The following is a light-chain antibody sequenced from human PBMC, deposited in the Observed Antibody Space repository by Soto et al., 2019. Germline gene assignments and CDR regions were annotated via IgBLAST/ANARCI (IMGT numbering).Light chain of an antibody. V-gene: IGKV3D-15*01. Sequence: IVMTQSPATLSVSPGERATLSCRASQSVSSNLAWYQQKPGQAPKLLIYGASTRATGIPARFSGSGSGTEFTLTISSLQSEDFAVYYCQQYNNWPPGTFGQGTRLEIK. CDR2: GAS. CDR1: QSVSSN. J-gene: IGKJ5*01. CDR3: QQYNNWPPGT.